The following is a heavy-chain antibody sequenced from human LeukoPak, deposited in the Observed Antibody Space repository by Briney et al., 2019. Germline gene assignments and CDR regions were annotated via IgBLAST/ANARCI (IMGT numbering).Heavy chain of an antibody. V-gene: IGHV4-34*01. Sequence: SETLSLTCAVYGGSFSGYYWSWIRQPPGKGLEWIGEINHSGSTNYNPSLKSRVTISVDTSKNQFSLKLSSVTAADTAVYYCARRYDFWSGYYINWFDPWGQGTLVTVSS. D-gene: IGHD3-3*01. CDR1: GGSFSGYY. CDR2: INHSGST. J-gene: IGHJ5*02. CDR3: ARRYDFWSGYYINWFDP.